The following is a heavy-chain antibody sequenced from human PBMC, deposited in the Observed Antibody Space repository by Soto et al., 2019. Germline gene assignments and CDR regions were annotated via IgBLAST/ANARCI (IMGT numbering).Heavy chain of an antibody. D-gene: IGHD3-22*01. V-gene: IGHV4-59*01. CDR1: GGSLNSYY. CDR2: VSSTGST. CDR3: ARFSPPRKSYDSNPGWFDP. Sequence: SETLSLTCTVSGGSLNSYYWTWIRQSPGKGLEWIGYVSSTGSTNFNPSLKSRLTMSLDTSTNEVSLSLTSVTAADAAVYFCARFSPPRKSYDSNPGWFDPWGQGIMVTVS. J-gene: IGHJ5*02.